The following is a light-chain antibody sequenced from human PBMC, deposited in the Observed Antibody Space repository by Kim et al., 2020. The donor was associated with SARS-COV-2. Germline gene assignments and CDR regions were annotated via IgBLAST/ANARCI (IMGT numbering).Light chain of an antibody. V-gene: IGLV10-54*04. CDR1: GNNVGNQG. J-gene: IGLJ3*02. Sequence: RQAATLTCTGNGNNVGNQGASWLQQHQSHPPKLLSYRNNNRPSGISERFSASTSGNTASLTITGLQPEDEAEYYCSAWDSSLSVWVFGGGTKLTVL. CDR3: SAWDSSLSVWV. CDR2: RNN.